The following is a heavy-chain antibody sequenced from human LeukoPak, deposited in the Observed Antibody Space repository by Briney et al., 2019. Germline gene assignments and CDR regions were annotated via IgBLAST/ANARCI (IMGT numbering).Heavy chain of an antibody. J-gene: IGHJ6*03. Sequence: PSETLSLTCTVSGGSITSYYWSWIRQPPGKGLEWIGYLYYGGCTNYNPSLKSRATISLDTSKNQFSLNLSSVTAADTAVYYCARRFSSYDSSGYSFYYYLDVWGKGTTVTLSS. CDR3: ARRFSSYDSSGYSFYYYLDV. V-gene: IGHV4-59*01. CDR1: GGSITSYY. CDR2: LYYGGCT. D-gene: IGHD3-22*01.